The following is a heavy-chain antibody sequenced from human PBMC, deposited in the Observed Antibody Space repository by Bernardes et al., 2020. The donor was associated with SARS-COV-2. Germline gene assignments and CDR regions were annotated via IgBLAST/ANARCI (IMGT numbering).Heavy chain of an antibody. V-gene: IGHV3-48*01. D-gene: IGHD2-15*01. CDR3: ARGWRENSFDY. CDR2: ISSGGDNT. Sequence: GGSLRLSCVGSGFIFTNYSMSWVRQAPGKGLEWLLFISSGGDNTHDADSVRGRFTVSRDDAKNSVYLQMNSLRAEDTAVYYCARGWRENSFDYWGQGALVTVSS. J-gene: IGHJ4*02. CDR1: GFIFTNYS.